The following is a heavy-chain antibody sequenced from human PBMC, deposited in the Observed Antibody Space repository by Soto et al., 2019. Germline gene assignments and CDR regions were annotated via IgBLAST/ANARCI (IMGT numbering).Heavy chain of an antibody. V-gene: IGHV3-48*03. D-gene: IGHD3-9*01. J-gene: IGHJ4*02. CDR2: IDNSGDSI. Sequence: PAGSLRLSCAASGFTFSSYQMNWVRHVPGKGLEWIAYIDNSGDSIFYADSVKGRFTISRDNAKNSLHLQINSLRAEDTAVYYCARTAYYHILTGYYPFDYWGLGTLVTVSS. CDR1: GFTFSSYQ. CDR3: ARTAYYHILTGYYPFDY.